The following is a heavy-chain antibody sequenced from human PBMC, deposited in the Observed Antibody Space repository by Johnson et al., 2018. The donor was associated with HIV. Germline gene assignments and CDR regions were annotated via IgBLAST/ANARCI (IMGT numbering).Heavy chain of an antibody. CDR1: GFTVSSTY. D-gene: IGHD3-9*01. J-gene: IGHJ3*02. CDR3: ARDSDISLGVAGAFDI. CDR2: IYSGGST. V-gene: IGHV3-53*01. Sequence: VQLVESGGGVAQPGGSLRLSCAASGFTVSSTYMSWVRQAPGKGLEWVSAIYSGGSTYYADSVKGRFTISRDNSKNTLDLQMNSLRAEDTAVYYCARDSDISLGVAGAFDIWGQGTMVTVSA.